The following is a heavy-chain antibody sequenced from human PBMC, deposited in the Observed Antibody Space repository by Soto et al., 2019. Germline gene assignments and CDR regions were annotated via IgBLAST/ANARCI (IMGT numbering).Heavy chain of an antibody. Sequence: QVQLVQAGAEVKKAGASVKVACKESGYTCTSYDINWVRQATGQGLVWMGGMNANSGNTGYAQKFQGRVTMTRNTAIGTAYMELSSLRSEDMAVYYCVMTLYGDNGDSWAQGTLVTVSS. J-gene: IGHJ4*02. D-gene: IGHD4-17*01. CDR1: GYTCTSYD. CDR2: MNANSGNT. CDR3: VMTLYGDNGDS. V-gene: IGHV1-8*01.